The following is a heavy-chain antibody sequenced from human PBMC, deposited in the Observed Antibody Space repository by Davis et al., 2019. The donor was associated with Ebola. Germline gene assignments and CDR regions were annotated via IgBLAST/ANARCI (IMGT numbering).Heavy chain of an antibody. CDR2: INPNSGGT. J-gene: IGHJ5*01. CDR3: ARDPLIIGDATTDS. CDR1: GYTFTGYY. D-gene: IGHD2/OR15-2a*01. V-gene: IGHV1-2*04. Sequence: AASVKVSCKASGYTFTGYYMHWVRQAPGQGLEWMGWINPNSGGTNYAQKFQGWVTMTRDTSISTAYMELSRLRAEDTAVYYCARDPLIIGDATTDSWGQGTLVTVSS.